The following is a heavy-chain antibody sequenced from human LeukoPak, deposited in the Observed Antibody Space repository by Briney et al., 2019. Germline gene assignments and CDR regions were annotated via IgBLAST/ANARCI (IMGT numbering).Heavy chain of an antibody. CDR2: IYYSGST. V-gene: IGHV4-39*01. J-gene: IGHJ6*02. Sequence: SETLSLTCTVSGGSISSSSYYWGWIHQPPGKGLEWIGSIYYSGSTYYNPSLKSRVTISVDTFKNQFSLKLSSVTAADTAVYYCAITILTGYYKGHYYGMDVWGQGTTVTVSS. CDR1: GGSISSSSYY. D-gene: IGHD3-9*01. CDR3: AITILTGYYKGHYYGMDV.